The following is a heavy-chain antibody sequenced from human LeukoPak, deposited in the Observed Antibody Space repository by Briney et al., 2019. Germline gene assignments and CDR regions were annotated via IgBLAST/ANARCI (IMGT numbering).Heavy chain of an antibody. CDR1: GGSISSYY. V-gene: IGHV4-59*12. D-gene: IGHD1-26*01. Sequence: SETLSLTCTVSGGSISSYYWSCIRQPPGKGLEWSGYIYYSGSTNYNPSPKSRVTISVDTSKNQFSLKLSSVTAADTAVYYCARGGSYYYYYMDVWGKGTTVTISS. CDR3: ARGGSYYYYYMDV. J-gene: IGHJ6*03. CDR2: IYYSGST.